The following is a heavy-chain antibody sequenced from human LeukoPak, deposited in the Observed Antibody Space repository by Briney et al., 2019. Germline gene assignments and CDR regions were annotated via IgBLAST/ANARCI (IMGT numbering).Heavy chain of an antibody. CDR2: IIPIFGTA. CDR1: GGTFSSHA. Sequence: SVKVSCKASGGTFSSHAISWVRQAPGQGLEWMGGIIPIFGTANYAQKFQGRVTITADESTSTAYMELSSLRSEDTAVYYCARDRDSSGWWTGAFDIWGQGTMVTVSS. CDR3: ARDRDSSGWWTGAFDI. D-gene: IGHD6-19*01. V-gene: IGHV1-69*13. J-gene: IGHJ3*02.